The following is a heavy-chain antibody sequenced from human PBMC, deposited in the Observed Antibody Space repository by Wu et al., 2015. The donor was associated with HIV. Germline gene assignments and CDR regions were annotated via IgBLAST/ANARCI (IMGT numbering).Heavy chain of an antibody. D-gene: IGHD3-22*01. CDR1: GYTFTGYY. CDR3: ARVGDYYDSSGYKVAGWFDL. J-gene: IGHJ2*01. Sequence: QVQLVQSGAEVKKPGASVKVSCKASGYTFTGYYMHWVRQAPGQGLEWMGWINPNSGGTNYAQKFQGRVTMTRDTSISTAYMELSRLRSDDTAVYYCARVGDYYDSSGYKVAGWFDLWGRGHPGHCLL. CDR2: INPNSGGT. V-gene: IGHV1-2*02.